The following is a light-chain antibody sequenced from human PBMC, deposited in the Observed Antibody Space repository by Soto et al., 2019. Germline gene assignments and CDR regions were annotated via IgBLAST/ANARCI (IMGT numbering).Light chain of an antibody. CDR3: QLLNSSSDHAV. CDR2: YDS. Sequence: SYELTQPPSVSVAPGKTVRITCGGNNIGSKRVHGYQQKPGQAPVLVIYYDSDRPSGIPGRFSGSNSVNTATLTIRRVEAGHEADESCQLLNSSSDHAVFGGGTQLTVL. V-gene: IGLV3-21*04. CDR1: NIGSKR. J-gene: IGLJ7*01.